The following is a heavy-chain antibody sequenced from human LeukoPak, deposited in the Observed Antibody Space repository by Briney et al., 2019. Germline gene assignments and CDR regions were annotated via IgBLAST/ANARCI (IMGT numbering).Heavy chain of an antibody. Sequence: SETLSLTCTVSGGSISSSSYYWGWIRQPPGKGLEWIGSIYYSGSTYYNPSLKSRVTISVDPSKNQFSLKLSSVTAADTAVYYCARALYYSSGYFFFDYWGQGILVTVSS. V-gene: IGHV4-39*07. CDR3: ARALYYSSGYFFFDY. CDR2: IYYSGST. CDR1: GGSISSSSYY. J-gene: IGHJ4*02. D-gene: IGHD3-22*01.